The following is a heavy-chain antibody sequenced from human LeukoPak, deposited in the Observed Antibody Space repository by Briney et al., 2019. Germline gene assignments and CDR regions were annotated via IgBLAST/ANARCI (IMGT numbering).Heavy chain of an antibody. CDR2: FDPEDGET. J-gene: IGHJ4*02. Sequence: ASVKVSCKVSGYTLTELSMHWVRQAPGKGLEWMGGFDPEDGETIYAQKFQGRVTMTEDTSTDTAYMELSSLRSEDTAVYYCARDLTRLSSSRHSHDYWGQGTLVTVSS. CDR3: ARDLTRLSSSRHSHDY. CDR1: GYTLTELS. D-gene: IGHD6-13*01. V-gene: IGHV1-24*01.